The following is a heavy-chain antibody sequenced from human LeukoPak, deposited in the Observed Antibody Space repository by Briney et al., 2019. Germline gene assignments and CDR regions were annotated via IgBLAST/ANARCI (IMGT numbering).Heavy chain of an antibody. CDR2: IYYSGST. D-gene: IGHD3-22*01. V-gene: IGHV4-59*01. J-gene: IGHJ4*02. CDR3: ARRGTYYYESSGYTSDY. CDR1: GGSISSYY. Sequence: SETLSLTCTVSGGSISSYYWSWIRQPPGKGLEWIGYIYYSGSTNYNPSLKSRVTISVDTSKNQFSLKLSSVTAADTAVYYCARRGTYYYESSGYTSDYWGQGTLVTVSS.